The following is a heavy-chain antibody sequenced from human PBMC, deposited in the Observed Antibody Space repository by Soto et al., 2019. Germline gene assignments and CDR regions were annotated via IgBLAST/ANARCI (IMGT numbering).Heavy chain of an antibody. V-gene: IGHV4-59*08. CDR3: ARHRPQYYYGSGSYPMGWFDP. J-gene: IGHJ5*02. CDR1: GGSISSYY. Sequence: SETLSLTCTVSGGSISSYYWSWIRQPPGKGLEWIGYIYYSGSTNYNPSLKSRVTISVDTSKNQFSLKLSSVTAADTAVYYCARHRPQYYYGSGSYPMGWFDPWGQGTLVTVPQ. D-gene: IGHD3-10*01. CDR2: IYYSGST.